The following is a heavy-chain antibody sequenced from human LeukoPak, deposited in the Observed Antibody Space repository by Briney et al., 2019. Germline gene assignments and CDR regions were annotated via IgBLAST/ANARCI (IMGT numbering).Heavy chain of an antibody. CDR2: ISAYNGNT. CDR3: ARGLSTPHRGYSYGFGY. J-gene: IGHJ4*02. V-gene: IGHV1-18*04. Sequence: ASVKVSCKASGYSFSDYCIHWVRQAPGQGLEWMGWISAYNGNTNYAQKLQGRVTMTTDTSTSTAYMELRSLRSDDTAVYYCARGLSTPHRGYSYGFGYWGQGTLVTVSS. D-gene: IGHD5-18*01. CDR1: GYSFSDYC.